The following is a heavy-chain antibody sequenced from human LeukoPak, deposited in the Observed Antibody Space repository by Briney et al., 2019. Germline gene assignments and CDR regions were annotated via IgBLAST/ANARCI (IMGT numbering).Heavy chain of an antibody. CDR1: GVTFSSYA. D-gene: IGHD3-22*01. CDR3: ARGSPLTYYYDSSGYYGLDY. V-gene: IGHV1-69*13. J-gene: IGHJ4*02. CDR2: IIPIFGTA. Sequence: ASVKVSCKASGVTFSSYAISWVRQAPGQGLEWMGGIIPIFGTANYAQKFQGRVTITADGSTSTAYMELSSLRSEDTAVYYCARGSPLTYYYDSSGYYGLDYWGQGTLVTVSS.